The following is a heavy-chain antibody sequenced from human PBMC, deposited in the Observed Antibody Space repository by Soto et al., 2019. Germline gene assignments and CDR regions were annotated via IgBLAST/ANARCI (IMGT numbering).Heavy chain of an antibody. J-gene: IGHJ4*02. CDR3: ARLKGVAGPFDY. Sequence: GGSLRLSCAASRFTISSYAMHRVRQAPGKGLERVAVISYDGSTKYYADSVKGRFTISRDNSKNTLYLKMNSLRAEDTAVYYCARLKGVAGPFDYWGPETLVTVSS. D-gene: IGHD6-19*01. CDR2: ISYDGSTK. V-gene: IGHV3-30-3*01. CDR1: RFTISSYA.